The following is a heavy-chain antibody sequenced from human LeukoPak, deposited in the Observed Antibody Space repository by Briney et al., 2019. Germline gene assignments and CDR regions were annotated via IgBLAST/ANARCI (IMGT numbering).Heavy chain of an antibody. D-gene: IGHD3-16*02. CDR3: ARGIMITFGGVIAPAPRYFDY. J-gene: IGHJ4*02. Sequence: ASVKVSCKASGYTFTSYDINWVRQATGQGLEWVGWMNPNNGNTGYAQKFQGRVTITADESTSTAYMELSSLRSEDTAVYYCARGIMITFGGVIAPAPRYFDYWGQGTLVTVSS. CDR1: GYTFTSYD. V-gene: IGHV1-8*01. CDR2: MNPNNGNT.